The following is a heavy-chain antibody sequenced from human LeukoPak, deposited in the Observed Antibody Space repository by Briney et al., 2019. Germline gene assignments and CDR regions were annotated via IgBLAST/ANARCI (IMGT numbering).Heavy chain of an antibody. CDR2: ISYDGSNK. Sequence: GGSLRLSCAASGFTFSSYAMSWVRQAPGKGLEWVAVISYDGSNKYYADSVKGRFTISRDNAKNSLYLQMNSLRVEDTAVYYRARMYYYGSGSYYNLDYWGQGTLVTVSS. CDR3: ARMYYYGSGSYYNLDY. D-gene: IGHD3-10*01. V-gene: IGHV3-30-3*01. J-gene: IGHJ4*02. CDR1: GFTFSSYA.